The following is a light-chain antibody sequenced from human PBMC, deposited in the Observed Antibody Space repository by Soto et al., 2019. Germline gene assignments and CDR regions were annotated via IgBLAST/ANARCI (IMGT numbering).Light chain of an antibody. Sequence: EIVLTQSPVTLSLSPGDRATLSCRASQSVSNYLAWYQQKPGQAPRLLISDASNRATGIPARFSGSGSGTDFTLTISSLEPEDFAVYYCQQRSNWPWTFGQGTKVEIK. CDR3: QQRSNWPWT. CDR1: QSVSNY. V-gene: IGKV3-11*01. J-gene: IGKJ1*01. CDR2: DAS.